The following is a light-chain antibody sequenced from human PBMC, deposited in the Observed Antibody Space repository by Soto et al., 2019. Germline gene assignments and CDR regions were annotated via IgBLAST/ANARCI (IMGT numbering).Light chain of an antibody. CDR2: EVN. Sequence: QSALTQPASVSGSPGQSITISCTGTSSDVGGYNSVSWYQQHPGKAPKLMIYEVNNRPSGVSNRFSGSKSGNTASLTISGLQAEDEADYYCNSYTSSSTRVFGGGTKLTVL. J-gene: IGLJ2*01. V-gene: IGLV2-14*01. CDR3: NSYTSSSTRV. CDR1: SSDVGGYNS.